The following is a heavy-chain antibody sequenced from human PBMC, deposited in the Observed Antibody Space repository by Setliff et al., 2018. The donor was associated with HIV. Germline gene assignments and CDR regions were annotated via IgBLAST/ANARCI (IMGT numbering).Heavy chain of an antibody. J-gene: IGHJ6*03. CDR2: INHSGST. V-gene: IGHV4-34*01. CDR3: ARASAGYSSMCYRNGLTYYNYMDV. CDR1: GGSFSGYY. Sequence: SETLSLTCAVYGGSFSGYYWTWIRQPPGKGLEWIGEINHSGSTNYNPSLKSRVSMSVDTSKNQFSLRLSSVTAADTAVFYCARASAGYSSMCYRNGLTYYNYMDVWGRGTKVTVSS. D-gene: IGHD6-13*01.